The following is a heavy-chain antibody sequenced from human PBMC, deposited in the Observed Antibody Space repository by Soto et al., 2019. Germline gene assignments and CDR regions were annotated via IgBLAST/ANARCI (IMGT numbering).Heavy chain of an antibody. J-gene: IGHJ6*02. V-gene: IGHV3-30*03. CDR2: ISYDGSNK. CDR3: ARDPVVVAAKVYYGMDV. Sequence: GGSLRLSCAASGFTFSSYGMHWVRQAPGKGLEWVAVISYDGSNKYYADSVKGRFTISRDNSKNQFSLKLSSVTAADTAVYYCARDPVVVAAKVYYGMDVWGQGTTVTVSS. D-gene: IGHD2-15*01. CDR1: GFTFSSYG.